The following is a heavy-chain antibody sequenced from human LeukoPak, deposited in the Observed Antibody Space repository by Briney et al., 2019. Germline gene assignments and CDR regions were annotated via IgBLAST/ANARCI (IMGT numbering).Heavy chain of an antibody. V-gene: IGHV3-7*01. Sequence: GGSLRLSCAASGFTFSRYWMSWVRQAPGKGLEWVANIKEDGSEKYYVDSVEGRFTISRDNTKNSLYVQMSSLRAEDTAVYYCARHCGGDCHGGFDIWGQGTMVTVSS. D-gene: IGHD2-21*02. CDR2: IKEDGSEK. CDR3: ARHCGGDCHGGFDI. J-gene: IGHJ3*02. CDR1: GFTFSRYW.